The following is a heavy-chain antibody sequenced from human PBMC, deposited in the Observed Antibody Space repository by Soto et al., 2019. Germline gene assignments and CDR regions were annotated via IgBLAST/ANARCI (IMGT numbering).Heavy chain of an antibody. CDR3: AKDYARAVAGTGPYFDY. CDR2: ISYDGSNK. CDR1: GFPFSSYG. J-gene: IGHJ4*02. D-gene: IGHD6-19*01. Sequence: PGGSLRLSCAASGFPFSSYGMHWVRQAPGKGLEWVAVISYDGSNKYYADSVKGRFTISRDNSKNTLYLQMNSLRAEDTAVYYCAKDYARAVAGTGPYFDYWGQGTLVTVS. V-gene: IGHV3-30*18.